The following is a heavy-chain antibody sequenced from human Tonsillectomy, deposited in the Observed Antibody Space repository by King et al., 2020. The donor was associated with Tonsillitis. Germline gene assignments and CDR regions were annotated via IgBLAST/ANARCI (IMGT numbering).Heavy chain of an antibody. CDR1: GDTFIGDC. D-gene: IGHD4-17*01. Sequence: QLLQSGAAVNKPGASGKASWNASGDTFIGDCSHWMRQAAGKGLEVMGGSMHTSGDTNQAQKFMGRVTMTREKSISTGYMEWRRLRSDDMAVYYCARVQDGDYPGGFDYWGQGTLVTVSS. V-gene: IGHV1-2*02. CDR2: SMHTSGDT. CDR3: ARVQDGDYPGGFDY. J-gene: IGHJ4*02.